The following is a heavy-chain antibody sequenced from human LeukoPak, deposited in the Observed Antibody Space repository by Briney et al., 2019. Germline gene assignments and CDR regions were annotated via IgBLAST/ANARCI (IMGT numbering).Heavy chain of an antibody. CDR1: GGSISSSSYY. J-gene: IGHJ4*02. Sequence: SSETLSLTCTVSGGSISSSSYYWGWIRQPPGKGLEWIGSIYYSGSTYYNPSLKSRVTISVDTSKNQFSLKLSSVTAADTAVYYCARHRASGAAAGTLDYWGQGTLATVSS. D-gene: IGHD6-13*01. CDR2: IYYSGST. CDR3: ARHRASGAAAGTLDY. V-gene: IGHV4-39*01.